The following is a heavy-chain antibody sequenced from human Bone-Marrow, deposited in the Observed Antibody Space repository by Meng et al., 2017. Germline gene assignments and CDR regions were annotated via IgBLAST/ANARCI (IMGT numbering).Heavy chain of an antibody. CDR1: GFSLSTSGMC. D-gene: IGHD6-19*01. V-gene: IGHV2-70*20. J-gene: IGHJ3*02. CDR2: IDWDDDK. CDR3: ARSFTVSGWYEVSDGFDI. Sequence: SGPTLVKPTQTLTLTCTFSGFSLSTSGMCVSWVRQPPGKALEWLALIDWDDDKYYSTSLKTRLTISKDTSKNQVVLTMTNMGPVDTATYYCARSFTVSGWYEVSDGFDIWGQGTMVTVSS.